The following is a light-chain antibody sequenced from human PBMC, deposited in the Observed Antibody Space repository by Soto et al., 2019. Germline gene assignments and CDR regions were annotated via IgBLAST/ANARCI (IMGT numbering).Light chain of an antibody. CDR1: QSVGTY. V-gene: IGKV3-15*01. Sequence: EIVMTQSPATLSVSPGERATLSCRASQSVGTYLAWYPQKPGQAPRLLIYGASTRAAGISPRFSGGGSGTEFPLTISSLQSEDFAVYYCQQYNDWPRTFGRGTKVGIK. J-gene: IGKJ1*01. CDR2: GAS. CDR3: QQYNDWPRT.